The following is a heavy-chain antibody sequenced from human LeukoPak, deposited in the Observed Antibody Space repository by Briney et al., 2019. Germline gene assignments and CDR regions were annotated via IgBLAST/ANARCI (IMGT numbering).Heavy chain of an antibody. J-gene: IGHJ4*02. V-gene: IGHV4-59*01. CDR3: ARVTRYMTEDYFDY. Sequence: SVTLSLNCTVSGGSISSYYWSWIRQPPGKGLEWIGYIYYSGSTNYNPSLKSRVTISVDTSKNQFSLRLSSVTAADTAVYYCARVTRYMTEDYFDYWGQGTLITVSS. CDR1: GGSISSYY. D-gene: IGHD1-14*01. CDR2: IYYSGST.